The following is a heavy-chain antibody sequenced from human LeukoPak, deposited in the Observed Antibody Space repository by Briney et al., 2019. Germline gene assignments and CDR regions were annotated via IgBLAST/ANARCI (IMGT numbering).Heavy chain of an antibody. CDR1: CGSFSGHY. J-gene: IGHJ3*01. D-gene: IGHD7-27*01. CDR2: LKHRGNT. CDR3: ARVLLGTTTESTDAVHF. V-gene: IGHV4-34*04. Sequence: SETLSLPCAVSCGSFSGHYWRWIRHPPPKRVERISELKHRGNTYNSPSVNIRGTRSVDTAKLQFSLRVSSVTAADTAVYCCARVLLGTTTESTDAVHFWGQGTKVTVSS.